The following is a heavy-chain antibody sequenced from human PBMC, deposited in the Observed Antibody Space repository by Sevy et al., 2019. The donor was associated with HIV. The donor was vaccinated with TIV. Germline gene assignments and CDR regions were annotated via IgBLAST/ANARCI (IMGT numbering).Heavy chain of an antibody. CDR3: ARGGSSGWTYFDY. J-gene: IGHJ4*02. V-gene: IGHV1-46*01. D-gene: IGHD6-19*01. CDR2: INPSGGST. Sequence: ASVKVSCKASGYTLTNYYMHWVRQAPGQGLEWMGIINPSGGSTRNEQRFQGRVTMTRDTSTSTVYMELSSLRSEDTAVYYCARGGSSGWTYFDYWGQGTLVTVSS. CDR1: GYTLTNYY.